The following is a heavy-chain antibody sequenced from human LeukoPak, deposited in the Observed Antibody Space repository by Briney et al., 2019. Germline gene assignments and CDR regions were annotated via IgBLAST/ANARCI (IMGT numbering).Heavy chain of an antibody. CDR1: GGSISSGDYY. D-gene: IGHD2-2*01. CDR3: VRSNGKYQLPINY. Sequence: SETLSLTCTVSGGSISSGDYYWSWIRQPPGKGLEWIGYIYYSGSTYYNPSLKSRVTISVDTSKNQFSLKLSSVTAADTAVYYCVRSNGKYQLPINYWGQGTLVTVSS. V-gene: IGHV4-30-4*08. CDR2: IYYSGST. J-gene: IGHJ4*02.